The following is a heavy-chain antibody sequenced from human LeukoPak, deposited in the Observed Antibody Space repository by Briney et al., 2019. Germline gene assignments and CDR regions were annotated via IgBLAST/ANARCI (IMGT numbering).Heavy chain of an antibody. J-gene: IGHJ4*02. CDR3: ARHTVTTSFDY. D-gene: IGHD4-17*01. V-gene: IGHV4-59*01. CDR2: IYYSGST. Sequence: SETLSLTCTVSGGSISGYYWSWIRQPPGKGLEWIGYIYYSGSTNYNPSLKSRVTVSVDTSKNQFSLKLSSVTAADTAVYYCARHTVTTSFDYWGQGTLVTVSS. CDR1: GGSISGYY.